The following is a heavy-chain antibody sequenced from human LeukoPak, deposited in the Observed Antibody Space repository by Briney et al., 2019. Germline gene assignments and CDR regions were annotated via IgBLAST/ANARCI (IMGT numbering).Heavy chain of an antibody. CDR1: GFTVNSSY. CDR3: AHRKATSWAHDY. J-gene: IGHJ4*02. Sequence: GSLRLFCAASGFTVNSSYMSWVRPAPGKGLGWVSVIYSGGSGSTYYADSVKGRFTISRDNSKNTLNLQMNSLRAEDTAVYHCAHRKATSWAHDYWGQGTLVTVSS. D-gene: IGHD2-2*01. V-gene: IGHV3-53*01. CDR2: IYSGGSGST.